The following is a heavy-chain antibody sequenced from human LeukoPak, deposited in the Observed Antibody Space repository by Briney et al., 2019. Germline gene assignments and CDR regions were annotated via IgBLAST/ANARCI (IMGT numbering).Heavy chain of an antibody. CDR2: ISWNSGNI. Sequence: PGGSLRLSCAASGFTFADYAMHWVRQTPGKGLEWVSGISWNSGNIGYADSVKGQFTISRDNAKNSLFLQMNSLRAEDMALYYCAKDASESSGWFDYWGHGTLVTVSS. CDR1: GFTFADYA. V-gene: IGHV3-9*03. D-gene: IGHD6-19*01. J-gene: IGHJ5*01. CDR3: AKDASESSGWFDY.